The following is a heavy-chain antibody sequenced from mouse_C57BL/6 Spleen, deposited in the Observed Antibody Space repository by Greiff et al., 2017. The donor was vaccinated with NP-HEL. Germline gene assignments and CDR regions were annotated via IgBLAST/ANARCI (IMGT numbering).Heavy chain of an antibody. CDR1: GYSITSGYY. V-gene: IGHV3-6*01. CDR3: ARHRDPVLPARYFDV. D-gene: IGHD1-1*01. J-gene: IGHJ1*03. Sequence: EVKVEESGPGLVKPSQSLSLTCSVTGYSITSGYYWNWIRQFPGNKLEWMGYISYDGSNNYNPSLKNRISITRDTSKNQFFLKLNSVTTEDTATYYCARHRDPVLPARYFDVWGTGTTVTVSS. CDR2: ISYDGSN.